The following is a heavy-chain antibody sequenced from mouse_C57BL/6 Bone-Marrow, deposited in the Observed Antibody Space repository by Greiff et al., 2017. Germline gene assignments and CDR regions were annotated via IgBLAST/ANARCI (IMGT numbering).Heavy chain of an antibody. J-gene: IGHJ3*01. CDR2: ISYSGST. Sequence: EVKLMESGPGMVQPSQSLSLTCTVTGYSITSGYDWHLLRHFPGNKLEWMGYISYSGSTNYNPSLKSRISITHETSKNHFFLMLNSVTHEDTATYYCTREDGSAWFAYWGQGTLVTVSA. CDR1: GYSITSGYD. D-gene: IGHD1-1*01. V-gene: IGHV3-1*01. CDR3: TREDGSAWFAY.